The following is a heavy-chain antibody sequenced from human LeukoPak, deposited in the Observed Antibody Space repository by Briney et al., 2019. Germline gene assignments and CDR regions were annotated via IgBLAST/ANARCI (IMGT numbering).Heavy chain of an antibody. Sequence: VKPSETLSLTCTVSGGSISSYYWSWIRQPPGKGLEWIGYIYYSGRTNYNPSLKSRVTISVDTSKNQFSLKLTSVTAADTAVYYCARHVEQWLTPFDYWGQGTLVTVSS. CDR1: GGSISSYY. J-gene: IGHJ4*02. V-gene: IGHV4-59*08. D-gene: IGHD6-19*01. CDR2: IYYSGRT. CDR3: ARHVEQWLTPFDY.